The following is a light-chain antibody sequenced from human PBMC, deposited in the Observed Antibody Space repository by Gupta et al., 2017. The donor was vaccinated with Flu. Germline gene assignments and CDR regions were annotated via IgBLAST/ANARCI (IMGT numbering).Light chain of an antibody. CDR3: GTWDSSLSFVV. Sequence: QSVLTQPPSVSAAPGHKVTISCSGSSSNMWNNYVSWDQQLPGTAPKLLIYENNKRPSGIPDRFSGSKSGTSATLGITGLQTGDEADYYCGTWDSSLSFVVFGGGTKLTVL. CDR1: SSNMWNNY. V-gene: IGLV1-51*02. J-gene: IGLJ2*01. CDR2: ENN.